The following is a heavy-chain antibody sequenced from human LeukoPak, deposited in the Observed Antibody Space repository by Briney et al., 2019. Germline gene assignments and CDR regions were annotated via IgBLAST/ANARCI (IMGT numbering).Heavy chain of an antibody. J-gene: IGHJ6*03. D-gene: IGHD6-19*01. Sequence: GASVKVSCKASGYTFTSYGISWVRQAPGQGLEWMGWISAYNGNTIYAQKVQGRVTMTTDTSTSTAYMELRSLRSDDTAVYYCAREYFSRPSVQWLENYYYYYMDVWGKGTTVTVSS. CDR1: GYTFTSYG. CDR2: ISAYNGNT. CDR3: AREYFSRPSVQWLENYYYYYMDV. V-gene: IGHV1-18*01.